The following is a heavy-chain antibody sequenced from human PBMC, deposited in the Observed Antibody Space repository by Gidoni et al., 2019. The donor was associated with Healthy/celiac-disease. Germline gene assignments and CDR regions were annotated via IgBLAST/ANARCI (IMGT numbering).Heavy chain of an antibody. V-gene: IGHV2-5*01. CDR3: AHRRSGYSSSWYGSSDAFDI. Sequence: QITLKESGPTLVKPTQTLTLPSTFSGFSLSTSGVGVGWIRQPPGTALEWLALIYWNDDKRYSPSLKSRLTITKDTSKNQVVLTMTNMDPVDTATYYCAHRRSGYSSSWYGSSDAFDIWGQGTMVTVSS. J-gene: IGHJ3*02. D-gene: IGHD6-13*01. CDR1: GFSLSTSGVG. CDR2: IYWNDDK.